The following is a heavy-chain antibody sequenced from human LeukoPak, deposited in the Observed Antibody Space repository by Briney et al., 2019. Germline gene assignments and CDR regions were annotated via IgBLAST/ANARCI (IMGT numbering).Heavy chain of an antibody. CDR1: GFTISGSA. J-gene: IGHJ6*03. D-gene: IGHD1-26*01. CDR2: IRSKANSYAT. Sequence: PGGSLKLSCAASGFTISGSAMHWVRQASGKGLEWVGRIRSKANSYATAYAASGKGRFTISRDDSKNTAYLQMNSLRTEDTAVYYCTRPQMGGADMDVWGKGTTVTVSS. V-gene: IGHV3-73*01. CDR3: TRPQMGGADMDV.